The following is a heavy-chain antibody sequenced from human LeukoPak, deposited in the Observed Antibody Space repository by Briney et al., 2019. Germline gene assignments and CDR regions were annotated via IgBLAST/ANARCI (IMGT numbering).Heavy chain of an antibody. D-gene: IGHD1-7*01. Sequence: SETLSLTCTVSGGSISSGGYYWSWIRQHPWKGLEWIGYIYYSGSTYYNPSLKSRVTISVDTSKNQFSLKLSSVTAADTAVYYCARDIRITGTAYFDYWGQGTLVTVSS. V-gene: IGHV4-31*03. CDR1: GGSISSGGYY. J-gene: IGHJ4*02. CDR2: IYYSGST. CDR3: ARDIRITGTAYFDY.